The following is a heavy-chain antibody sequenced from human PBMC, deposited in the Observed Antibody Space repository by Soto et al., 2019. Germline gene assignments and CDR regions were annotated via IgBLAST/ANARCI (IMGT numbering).Heavy chain of an antibody. CDR2: MNPSSGDT. V-gene: IGHV1-8*01. CDR1: GYSFSTYD. Sequence: QVQLVQSGAEVKKPGASVKVSCKTSGYSFSTYDINWVRQATGQGLEWMGWMNPSSGDTGYAQKFQGRVAMTRDTSIATAYLELYSLRSADTAVYYCAKVSRRGSAIDFDYWGQGTLVTVSP. D-gene: IGHD3-10*01. CDR3: AKVSRRGSAIDFDY. J-gene: IGHJ4*02.